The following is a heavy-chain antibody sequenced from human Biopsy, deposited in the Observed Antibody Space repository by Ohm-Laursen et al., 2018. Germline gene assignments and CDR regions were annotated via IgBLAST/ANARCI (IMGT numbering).Heavy chain of an antibody. D-gene: IGHD3-22*01. CDR2: INHSGRT. CDR1: GFTFTNYT. V-gene: IGHV4-34*01. Sequence: LRLSCAASGFTFTNYTMNWVRQAPGKGLEWIGEINHSGRTNYNPSLKSRVTISVDTSKNQFSLKVRSVTAADTAVYYCVRGVDYYDPYHYYALDVWGQGTTVTASS. J-gene: IGHJ6*02. CDR3: VRGVDYYDPYHYYALDV.